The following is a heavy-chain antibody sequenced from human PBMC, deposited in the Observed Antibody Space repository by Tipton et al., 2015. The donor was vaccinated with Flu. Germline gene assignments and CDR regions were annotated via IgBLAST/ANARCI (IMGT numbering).Heavy chain of an antibody. CDR2: INPNSGGT. V-gene: IGHV1-2*02. Sequence: QLVQSGAEVKKPGASVKVSCKASGYTFTGYYMHWVRQAPGQGLEWMGWINPNSGGTNYAQKFQGRVTMTTDTSTSTAYMELRSLRSDDTAVYYCAREIDFWSGLDYWGQGTLVTISS. CDR3: AREIDFWSGLDY. CDR1: GYTFTGYY. J-gene: IGHJ4*02. D-gene: IGHD3-3*01.